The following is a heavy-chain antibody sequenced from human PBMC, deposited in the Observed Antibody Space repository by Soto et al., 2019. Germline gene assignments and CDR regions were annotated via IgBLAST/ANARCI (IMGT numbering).Heavy chain of an antibody. CDR1: GGSISSYF. D-gene: IGHD3-9*01. CDR2: IYYSVST. CDR3: ARHSPPMYDILTGTTLDPYYGMDV. J-gene: IGHJ6*02. V-gene: IGHV4-59*08. Sequence: PSETLSLTCSVSGGSISSYFWSWIRQPQGKGLEWIGYIYYSVSTNYNPSLKSRVTISVDTSKNQFSLKLSSVTAADTAVYYCARHSPPMYDILTGTTLDPYYGMDVWGQGTTVTVSS.